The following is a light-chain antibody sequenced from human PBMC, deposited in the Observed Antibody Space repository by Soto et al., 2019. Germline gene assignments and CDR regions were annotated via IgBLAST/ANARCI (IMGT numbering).Light chain of an antibody. CDR1: SSDVGSYNL. CDR2: EVS. CDR3: CSYAGSSTFLV. J-gene: IGLJ2*01. Sequence: QSALTQPASVSGSPGQSITIPCTGTSSDVGSYNLVSWYQRHPGKAPKLMIYEVSKRPSRIANRFSGSKSGNTASLTISGRQTEDEADYYCCSYAGSSTFLVFGGGTKVTVL. V-gene: IGLV2-23*02.